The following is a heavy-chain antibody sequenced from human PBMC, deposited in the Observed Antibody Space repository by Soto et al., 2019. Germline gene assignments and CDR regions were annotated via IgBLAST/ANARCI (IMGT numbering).Heavy chain of an antibody. CDR2: VSAGGRA. J-gene: IGHJ4*02. V-gene: IGHV3-23*01. CDR1: GFSFTNYA. D-gene: IGHD4-17*01. CDR3: GKEPRAELCGDALFDY. Sequence: EVQLLESGGALVQPGGSLRLSCAASGFSFTNYALSWVRQAPGKVLERVSTVSAGGRADYAASVQGRFTIAMDSSQNTVHAQGLSLRPQGTAVNYCGKEPRAELCGDALFDYGGGGTRVTVSS.